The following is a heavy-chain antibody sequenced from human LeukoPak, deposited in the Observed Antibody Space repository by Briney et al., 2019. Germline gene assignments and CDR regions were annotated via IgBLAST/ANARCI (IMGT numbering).Heavy chain of an antibody. CDR2: IYYSGST. V-gene: IGHV4-39*01. CDR1: GGSISNGDHY. Sequence: SETLSLTCTVSGGSISNGDHYWSWIRQPPGEGLEWIGSIYYSGSTYYNPSLKSRVTISVDTSKNQFSLKLSSVTAADTAVYYCARRGATTKMSYFDYWGQGTLVTVSS. D-gene: IGHD1-26*01. CDR3: ARRGATTKMSYFDY. J-gene: IGHJ4*02.